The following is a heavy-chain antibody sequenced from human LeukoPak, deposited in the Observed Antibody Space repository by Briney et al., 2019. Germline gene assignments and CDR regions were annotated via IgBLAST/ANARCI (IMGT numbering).Heavy chain of an antibody. V-gene: IGHV3-23*01. CDR3: AKDYGSGSYPFDY. Sequence: GGSLRHSCAASGFTFSSYAMSWVRQAPGKGLEWVSAISGSGGSTYYADSVKGRFTISRDNSKNTLYLQMNSLRAEDTAVYYCAKDYGSGSYPFDYWDQGTLVTVSS. J-gene: IGHJ4*02. CDR1: GFTFSSYA. D-gene: IGHD3-10*01. CDR2: ISGSGGST.